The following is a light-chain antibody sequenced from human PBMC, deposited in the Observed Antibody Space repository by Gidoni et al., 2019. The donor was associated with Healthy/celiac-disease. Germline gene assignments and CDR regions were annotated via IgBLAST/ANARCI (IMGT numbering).Light chain of an antibody. Sequence: SYELTQPPSVSVPPGQTASITCSGAKLGDKYACWYQQKPGQSPVLVIYQDSKRPSGIPERFSGSNSGNTATLTISGTQAMDEADYYCQAWDSSTEVVFGGGTKLTVL. J-gene: IGLJ2*01. CDR3: QAWDSSTEVV. CDR2: QDS. V-gene: IGLV3-1*01. CDR1: KLGDKY.